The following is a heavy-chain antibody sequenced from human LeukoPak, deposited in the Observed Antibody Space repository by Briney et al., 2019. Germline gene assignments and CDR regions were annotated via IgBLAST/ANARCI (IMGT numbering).Heavy chain of an antibody. Sequence: PGGSLRLSCAASGFTFSTYAMNWVRQAPGKGLEWISSISGSGDNTYYADSVKGRFTISRDNAKNTLYLHMNSLRVEDTAVYYCARAGGIDFWGQGALVTVSS. J-gene: IGHJ4*02. CDR2: ISGSGDNT. CDR1: GFTFSTYA. V-gene: IGHV3-23*01. CDR3: ARAGGIDF. D-gene: IGHD1-14*01.